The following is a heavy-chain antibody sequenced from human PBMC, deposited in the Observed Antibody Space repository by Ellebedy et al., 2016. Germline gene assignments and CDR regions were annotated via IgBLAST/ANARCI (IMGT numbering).Heavy chain of an antibody. CDR2: INHSGST. J-gene: IGHJ4*02. CDR1: GGSFSGYY. V-gene: IGHV4-34*01. CDR3: ARKRITMVRATSNFDY. Sequence: SETLSLTCAVYGGSFSGYYWSWIRQPPGKGLEWIGEINHSGSTNYNPSLKSRVTISVDTSKNQFSLKLSSVTAADTAVYYCARKRITMVRATSNFDYWGQGTLVTVSS. D-gene: IGHD3-10*01.